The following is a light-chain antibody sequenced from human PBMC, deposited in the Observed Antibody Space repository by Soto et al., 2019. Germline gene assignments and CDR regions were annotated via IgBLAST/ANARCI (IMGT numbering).Light chain of an antibody. V-gene: IGLV2-8*01. CDR1: SSDVGAYNY. Sequence: QSALTQPPSVSGSPGQSVTISCTGTSSDVGAYNYVSWYQQRPGKVPKLIIYEVSKRPSGVPDRFSGSKSGNTASLTVSGLQAEDEADYYCSSYAGSNNLGVFGTGTKVTVL. CDR3: SSYAGSNNLGV. CDR2: EVS. J-gene: IGLJ1*01.